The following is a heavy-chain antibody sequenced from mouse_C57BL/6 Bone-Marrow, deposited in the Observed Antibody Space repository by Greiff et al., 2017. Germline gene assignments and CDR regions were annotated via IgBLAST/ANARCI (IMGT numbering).Heavy chain of an antibody. Sequence: VQLQQPGAELVKPGASVKLSCTASGYTFTSSWMQWVKQRPGKGLEWIGEIDPSDSYTNYTQKFKGKATLTVDKSASTAYMQLSSLKSEDYAVYYCASSSLYYYAMDYWGQGTSVTVSS. CDR1: GYTFTSSW. CDR3: ASSSLYYYAMDY. J-gene: IGHJ4*01. CDR2: IDPSDSYT. D-gene: IGHD1-1*01. V-gene: IGHV1-50*01.